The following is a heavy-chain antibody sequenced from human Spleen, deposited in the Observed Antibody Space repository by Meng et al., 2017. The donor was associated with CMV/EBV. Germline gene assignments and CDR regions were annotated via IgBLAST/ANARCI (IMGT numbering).Heavy chain of an antibody. J-gene: IGHJ5*02. CDR1: GFTFSSYW. CDR3: ARETPDGSLNWFDP. V-gene: IGHV3-74*01. D-gene: IGHD5-24*01. CDR2: INSDGSST. Sequence: GGSLRLSCAVSGFTFSSYWMHWVRQAPGKGLVWVSRINSDGSSTSYADSVKGRFTISRDNAKNTLYLQMNSLRAEDTAVYYCARETPDGSLNWFDPWGQGTLVTVSS.